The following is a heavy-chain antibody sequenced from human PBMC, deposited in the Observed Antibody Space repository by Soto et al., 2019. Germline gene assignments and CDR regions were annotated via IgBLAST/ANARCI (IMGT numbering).Heavy chain of an antibody. CDR3: ARGPLDYGSGSYYSYYFEY. CDR1: GGSISSGGYY. D-gene: IGHD3-10*01. V-gene: IGHV4-31*03. CDR2: IYYSGST. J-gene: IGHJ4*02. Sequence: PSETLSLTCTVSGGSISSGGYYWSWIRQHPGKGLEWIGYIYYSGSTYYNPSLKSRVTISVDTSKNQFSLKLSSVTAADTAVYYCARGPLDYGSGSYYSYYFEYWGQGTLVTVSS.